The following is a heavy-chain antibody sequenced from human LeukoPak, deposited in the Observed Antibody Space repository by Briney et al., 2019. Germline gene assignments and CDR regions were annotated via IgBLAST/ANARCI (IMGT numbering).Heavy chain of an antibody. CDR3: ATLFDP. V-gene: IGHV4-38-2*02. CDR2: VSHSGIT. J-gene: IGHJ5*02. Sequence: SETLSLTCTVSGFSISSDYYWGWIRQPPGKGLEWLGSVSHSGITYYNSSLNSRVTISVDASNNQFSLKVNSVTAADTAVYYCATLFDPWGQGTLVTVSS. CDR1: GFSISSDYY.